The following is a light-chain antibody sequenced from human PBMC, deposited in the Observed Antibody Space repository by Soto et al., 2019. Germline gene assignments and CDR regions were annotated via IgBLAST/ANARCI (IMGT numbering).Light chain of an antibody. CDR1: QSISSW. V-gene: IGKV1-5*03. J-gene: IGKJ1*01. CDR2: KAS. Sequence: DIQMTQSPSTLSASVGDRVTITCRASQSISSWLAWYQQKPGKAPKLLIYKASSLESGVPSRFSGSRSGTEFPLTISSLQPDDFATYYCQQYNSYSTFGQGTKVEIK. CDR3: QQYNSYST.